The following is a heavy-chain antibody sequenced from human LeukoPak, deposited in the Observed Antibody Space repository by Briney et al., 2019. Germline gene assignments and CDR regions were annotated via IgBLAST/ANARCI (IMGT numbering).Heavy chain of an antibody. CDR1: GYTFTGYY. CDR2: INPNSGGT. J-gene: IGHJ5*02. Sequence: ASVKVSCKPSGYTFTGYYIQWVRQAPGQGLEWMGWINPNSGGTNYAQKFQGRVTMTRDTSISTVYMELSTLRSDGTAVYYCARDLFVQQQLSFDPWGQGTLVTVSS. D-gene: IGHD6-13*01. CDR3: ARDLFVQQQLSFDP. V-gene: IGHV1-2*02.